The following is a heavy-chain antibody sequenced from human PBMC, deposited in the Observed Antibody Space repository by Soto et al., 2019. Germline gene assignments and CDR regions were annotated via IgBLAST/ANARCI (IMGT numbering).Heavy chain of an antibody. CDR3: ARDDVLCDGGRCYGVPLDV. CDR2: FDPEDGET. J-gene: IGHJ6*04. D-gene: IGHD2-15*01. Sequence: GTSVKVSCKVSGYSLTELSMHWVRQAPGKGLEWMGGFDPEDGETIYAQKFQGRVTMTENTLHLQMDSLRAEDTAVYYCARDDVLCDGGRCYGVPLDVWGKGTTVTVSS. V-gene: IGHV1-24*01. CDR1: GYSLTELS.